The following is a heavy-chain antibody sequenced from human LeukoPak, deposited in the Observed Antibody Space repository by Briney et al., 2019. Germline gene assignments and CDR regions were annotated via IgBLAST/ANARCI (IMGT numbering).Heavy chain of an antibody. D-gene: IGHD2-2*01. Sequence: ASVKVSCKASGYTFTSYGISWVRQAPGQGLEWMGWISAYNGNTNYAQKLQGRVTMTTDTSTSTAYMELRSLRSDDTAVYYCARDQRYCSSTSCSPGGYWGQGTLVTVSS. CDR3: ARDQRYCSSTSCSPGGY. CDR1: GYTFTSYG. J-gene: IGHJ4*02. V-gene: IGHV1-18*01. CDR2: ISAYNGNT.